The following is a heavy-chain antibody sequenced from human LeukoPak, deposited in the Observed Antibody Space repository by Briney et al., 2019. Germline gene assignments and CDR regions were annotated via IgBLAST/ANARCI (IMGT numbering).Heavy chain of an antibody. Sequence: GGSLRLSCAVSGFTFSINYMAWVRQAPGKGLEWVSLVYGDGSTYYPDSVKGRFTISRDNSKNTLYLQMNSLRAEDTAVYYCAKFGGYCSSTSCYRRDFDYWGQGTLVTVSS. V-gene: IGHV3-53*01. CDR2: VYGDGST. D-gene: IGHD2-2*02. CDR1: GFTFSINY. CDR3: AKFGGYCSSTSCYRRDFDY. J-gene: IGHJ4*02.